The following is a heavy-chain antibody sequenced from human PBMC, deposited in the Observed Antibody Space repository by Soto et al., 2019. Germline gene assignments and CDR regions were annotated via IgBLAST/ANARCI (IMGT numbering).Heavy chain of an antibody. CDR2: ISGGGLST. V-gene: IGHV3-23*01. CDR3: AITPNCGRDCSADSYWFFDL. D-gene: IGHD2-21*02. J-gene: IGHJ2*01. Sequence: EVQLLESGGNLVQPGGSLRLSCAASGLTFSNYAMSWVRQAPGKGLEWVSAISGGGLSTYYADSVKGRFTISRDNSRTTLFLQMSALRAEDTAVYYCAITPNCGRDCSADSYWFFDLWGRGTLVTVSS. CDR1: GLTFSNYA.